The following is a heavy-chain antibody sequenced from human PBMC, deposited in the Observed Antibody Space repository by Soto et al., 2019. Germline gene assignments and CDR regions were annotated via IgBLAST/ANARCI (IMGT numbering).Heavy chain of an antibody. CDR2: IYYSGST. CDR1: GGSISSGDYY. J-gene: IGHJ5*02. CDR3: ARESQLRYFYWFPRFDP. D-gene: IGHD3-9*01. V-gene: IGHV4-30-4*01. Sequence: QVQLQESGPGLVKPSQTLSLTCTVSGGSISSGDYYWRWIRQPPGKGLEWIGYIYYSGSTYYNPSLKSRVTISVDTSKNQFSLKLSSVTAADTAVYYCARESQLRYFYWFPRFDPWGQGTLVTVSS.